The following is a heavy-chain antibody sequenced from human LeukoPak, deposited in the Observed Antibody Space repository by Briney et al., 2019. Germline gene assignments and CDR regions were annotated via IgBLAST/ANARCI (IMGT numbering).Heavy chain of an antibody. D-gene: IGHD6-13*01. Sequence: GASVKVPCKASGYTFTSYAMNWVRQAPGQGLEWMGWINTNTGNPTYAQGFTGRFVFSLDTSVSTAYLQISSLKAEDTAVYYCAREGIAAAGPHHNWFDPWGQGTLVTVSS. CDR3: AREGIAAAGPHHNWFDP. CDR2: INTNTGNP. V-gene: IGHV7-4-1*02. CDR1: GYTFTSYA. J-gene: IGHJ5*02.